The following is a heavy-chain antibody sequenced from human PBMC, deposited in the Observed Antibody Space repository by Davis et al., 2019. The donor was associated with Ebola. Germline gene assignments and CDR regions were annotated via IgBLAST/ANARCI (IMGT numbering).Heavy chain of an antibody. CDR2: ISYDGSNK. CDR3: AKRDIIRWYFGD. J-gene: IGHJ4*02. D-gene: IGHD2-15*01. V-gene: IGHV3-30*18. CDR1: GFTFSSYG. Sequence: PGGSLRLSCAASGFTFSSYGMHWVRQAPGKGLEWVAVISYDGSNKYYADSVTGRFTISRDNSKNTLYLQISSLGVGDTAVYYCAKRDIIRWYFGDWGQGSLVTVSS.